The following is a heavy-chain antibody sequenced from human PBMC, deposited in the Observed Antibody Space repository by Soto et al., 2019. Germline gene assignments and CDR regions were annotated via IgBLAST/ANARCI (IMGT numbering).Heavy chain of an antibody. J-gene: IGHJ1*01. CDR2: IIPIVHAA. Sequence: ASVKVSCKVSGGTFGTHAISWVRQAPGQGLEWLGRIIPIVHAANYAQTYQDRVTITADKATSTAYMELRNLRFEDTAVYYCARVGPLTSCGGDCYSGHFQNWGQGTLVTVSS. CDR3: ARVGPLTSCGGDCYSGHFQN. D-gene: IGHD2-21*01. CDR1: GGTFGTHA. V-gene: IGHV1-69*04.